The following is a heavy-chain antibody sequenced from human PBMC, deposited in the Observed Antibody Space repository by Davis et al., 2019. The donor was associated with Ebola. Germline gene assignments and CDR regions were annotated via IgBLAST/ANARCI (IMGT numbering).Heavy chain of an antibody. Sequence: GESLKISCAASGFTFSSYAMHWVRQAPGKGLEWVAVISYDGSNKYYADSVKGRSTISRDNSKNTLYLQMNSLRAEDTAVYYCARAGFTVVTPVGYWGQGTLVTVSS. V-gene: IGHV3-30-3*01. CDR3: ARAGFTVVTPVGY. D-gene: IGHD4-23*01. CDR2: ISYDGSNK. J-gene: IGHJ4*02. CDR1: GFTFSSYA.